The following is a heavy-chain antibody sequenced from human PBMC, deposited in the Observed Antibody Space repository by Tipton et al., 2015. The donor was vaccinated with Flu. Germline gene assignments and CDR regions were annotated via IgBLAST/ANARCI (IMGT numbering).Heavy chain of an antibody. CDR1: GDSVSSANYY. V-gene: IGHV4-61*03. CDR2: IHSSGTA. J-gene: IGHJ6*02. CDR3: ARGEVYYGMDV. Sequence: TLSLTCIVSGDSVSSANYYWSWIRQPPGKQLEWIGYIHSSGTAYYNPSVKSRVTISVDMSKNHFSLRLSSVTAADTAVYYCARGEVYYGMDVWGQGTTVTVSS.